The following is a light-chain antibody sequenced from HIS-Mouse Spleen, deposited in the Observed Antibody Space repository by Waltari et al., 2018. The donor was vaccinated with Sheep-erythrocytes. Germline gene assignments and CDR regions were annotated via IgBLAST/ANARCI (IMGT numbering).Light chain of an antibody. CDR3: CSYAGSSTPWV. CDR1: SSDVGSYNL. CDR2: EGS. Sequence: QSALTQPASVSGSPGQSINISCTGTSSDVGSYNLVSWYQQHPGKAPKLMIYEGSKRPSGVSNRFSGSKSGNTASLTISGLQAEDEADYYCCSYAGSSTPWVFGGGTELTVL. V-gene: IGLV2-23*01. J-gene: IGLJ3*02.